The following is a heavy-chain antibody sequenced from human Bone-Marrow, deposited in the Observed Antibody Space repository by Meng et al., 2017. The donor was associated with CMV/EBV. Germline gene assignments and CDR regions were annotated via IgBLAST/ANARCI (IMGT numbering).Heavy chain of an antibody. J-gene: IGHJ4*02. CDR2: ISSSGSTI. V-gene: IGHV3-11*01. CDR3: ARDLDEFAEYSSPLDY. CDR1: GFTVITTY. Sequence: GESLKISCAASGFTVITTYMSWVRQAPGKGLEWVSYISSSGSTIYYADSVKGRFTISRDNAKNSLYLQMNSLRAEDTAVYYCARDLDEFAEYSSPLDYWGQGTLVTVSS. D-gene: IGHD6-6*01.